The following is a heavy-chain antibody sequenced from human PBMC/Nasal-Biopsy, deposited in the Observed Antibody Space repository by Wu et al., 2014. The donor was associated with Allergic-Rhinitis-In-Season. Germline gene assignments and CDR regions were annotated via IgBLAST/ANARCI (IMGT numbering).Heavy chain of an antibody. CDR2: ISGSGIRT. J-gene: IGHJ4*02. CDR3: AKEDNWNYDD. Sequence: GFTFSSYADDPGSARLPGQGLEWVAGISGSGIRTNYGDSVKGRFIISRDNSKNTLFLQMSSLRAEDTATYYCAKEDNWNYDDWGQGTLVTVSS. CDR1: GFTFSSYA. D-gene: IGHD1-7*01. V-gene: IGHV3-23*01.